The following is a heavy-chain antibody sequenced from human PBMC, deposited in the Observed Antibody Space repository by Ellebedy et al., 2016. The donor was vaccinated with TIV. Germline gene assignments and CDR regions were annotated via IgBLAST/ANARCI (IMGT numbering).Heavy chain of an antibody. CDR1: GFTFSSYE. CDR2: ISSSGSTI. D-gene: IGHD2-2*01. CDR3: ARVVPLYCSSSSCKDY. V-gene: IGHV3-48*03. Sequence: GGSLRLSCAASGFTFSSYEMNWVRQAPGKGLEWVSYISSSGSTIYYADSVKGRFTISRDNAKNSLYLQMNSLRAEDTAVYYCARVVPLYCSSSSCKDYWGQGTLVTVSS. J-gene: IGHJ4*02.